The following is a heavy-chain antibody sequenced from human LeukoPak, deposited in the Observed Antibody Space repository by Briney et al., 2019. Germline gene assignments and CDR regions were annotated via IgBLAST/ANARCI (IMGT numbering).Heavy chain of an antibody. Sequence: PSETLSLTCTVSGGSISSYYWSWIWQPPGKGLEWIGYIYYSGSTNYNPSLKSRVTISVDTSKNQFSLKLSSVTAADTAVYYCARHPYYDILTGYPNWFDPWGQGTLVTVSS. D-gene: IGHD3-9*01. CDR1: GGSISSYY. CDR2: IYYSGST. CDR3: ARHPYYDILTGYPNWFDP. J-gene: IGHJ5*02. V-gene: IGHV4-59*08.